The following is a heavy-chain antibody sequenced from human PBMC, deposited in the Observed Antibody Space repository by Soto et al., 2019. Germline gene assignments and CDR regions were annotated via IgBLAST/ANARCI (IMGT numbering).Heavy chain of an antibody. V-gene: IGHV1-18*01. J-gene: IGHJ5*02. CDR3: AREGLKFYDFWSGYGSLLNWFDP. CDR2: ISAYNGNT. CDR1: GYTFTSYR. D-gene: IGHD3-3*01. Sequence: APVKVSCKASGYTFTSYRISWLRQAPGQGLEWMGWISAYNGNTNYAQKLQGRVTMTTDTSTSTAYMELRSLRSDDTAVYYCAREGLKFYDFWSGYGSLLNWFDPWGQGTLVTVSS.